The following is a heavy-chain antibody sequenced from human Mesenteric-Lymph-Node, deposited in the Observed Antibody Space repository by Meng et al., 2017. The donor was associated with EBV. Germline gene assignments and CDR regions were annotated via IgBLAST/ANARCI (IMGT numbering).Heavy chain of an antibody. CDR2: ISSGRIII. D-gene: IGHD3-16*01. V-gene: IGHV3-11*01. J-gene: IGHJ4*02. CDR1: GFSGSAYD. CDR3: ARTARGDYLEYYFDY. Sequence: GQRVVDGGGWDQPRRCPVRSCAASGFSGSAYDMSWVRHPPGKGLEGVSDISSGRIIIYYADSVKGRFTSSRDNTKNALYRQMTSLRAEATAVYYCARTARGDYLEYYFDYWGQGTLVTVSS.